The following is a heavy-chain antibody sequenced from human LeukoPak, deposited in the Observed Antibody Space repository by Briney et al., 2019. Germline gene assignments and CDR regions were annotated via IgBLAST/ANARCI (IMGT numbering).Heavy chain of an antibody. J-gene: IGHJ3*02. CDR3: ARDRQYYYDSSGYYASAFDI. D-gene: IGHD3-22*01. Sequence: ASVKVSCKASGYTFTSYYMHWVRQAPGQGLEWMRIINPSGGSTSYAQKFQGRVTMTRDTSTSTVYMELSSLRSEDTAVYYCARDRQYYYDSSGYYASAFDIWGQGTMVTVSS. V-gene: IGHV1-46*01. CDR2: INPSGGST. CDR1: GYTFTSYY.